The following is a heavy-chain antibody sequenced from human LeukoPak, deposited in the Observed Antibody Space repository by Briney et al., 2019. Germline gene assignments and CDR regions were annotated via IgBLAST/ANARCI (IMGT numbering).Heavy chain of an antibody. CDR3: VRGTGYSAYDYDFDY. Sequence: GGSLRLSCAASGFTFSSYDMHWVRQPRGKGLEWVSAFGTAGDTYYPGSVKGRFTISRENAKNSLYLQMNSLRAGDTAVYYCVRGTGYSAYDYDFDYWGRGTLVSVSS. CDR2: FGTAGDT. D-gene: IGHD5-12*01. V-gene: IGHV3-13*04. CDR1: GFTFSSYD. J-gene: IGHJ4*02.